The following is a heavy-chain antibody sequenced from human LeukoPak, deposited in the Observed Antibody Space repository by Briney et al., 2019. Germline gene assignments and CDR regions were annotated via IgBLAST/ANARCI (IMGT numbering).Heavy chain of an antibody. CDR3: ARRGTTTFDY. V-gene: IGHV4-39*07. CDR2: IYYSGST. Sequence: SETLSLTCTVSGGSISSSSYYWGWIRQPPGKGLEWIGSIYYSGSTYYNPSLKSRVTISVDTSKNQFSLKLSSVTAADTAVYYCARRGTTTFDYWGQGTLVTVSS. CDR1: GGSISSSSYY. D-gene: IGHD1-7*01. J-gene: IGHJ4*02.